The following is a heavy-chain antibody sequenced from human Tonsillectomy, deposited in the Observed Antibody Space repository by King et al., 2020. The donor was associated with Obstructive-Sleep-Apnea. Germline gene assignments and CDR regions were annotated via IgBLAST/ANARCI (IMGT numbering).Heavy chain of an antibody. Sequence: VTLKESGPVLVKPTETLTLTCTVSGFSLSNSRMGVSWIRQPPGKALEWLAHISSNDEKSYSASLNSRLTISKDTSKSQVVLTMTNMDPVDTATYYCARIRWIYRAGYTVFDYWGQGTLVSVSS. D-gene: IGHD5-18*01. V-gene: IGHV2-26*01. CDR1: GFSLSNSRMG. CDR2: ISSNDEK. J-gene: IGHJ4*02. CDR3: ARIRWIYRAGYTVFDY.